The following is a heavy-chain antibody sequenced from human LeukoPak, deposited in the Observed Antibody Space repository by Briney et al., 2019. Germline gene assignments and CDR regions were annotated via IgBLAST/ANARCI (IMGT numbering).Heavy chain of an antibody. CDR1: GFTFSSYS. Sequence: GGSLRLSCAASGFTFSSYSMHWVRQAPGKGLEWVAFIRFDGTSEFYADSVKARFTISRDNSQNTVSLQLNNLRIEDTALYYCAKTSLSDPSGHYYYMDVWGKGTTVTVSS. CDR2: IRFDGTSE. J-gene: IGHJ6*03. CDR3: AKTSLSDPSGHYYYMDV. D-gene: IGHD3-3*01. V-gene: IGHV3-30*02.